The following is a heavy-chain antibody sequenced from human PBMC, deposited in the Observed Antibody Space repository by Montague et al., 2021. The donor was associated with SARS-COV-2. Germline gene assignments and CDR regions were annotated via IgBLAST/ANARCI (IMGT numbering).Heavy chain of an antibody. CDR1: GGSFSGYY. D-gene: IGHD2-2*01. V-gene: IGHV4-34*01. Sequence: SETLSLTCAAYGGSFSGYYWSWIRQPPGKGLEWIGEINHSGSTNYNPSLKSRVTISVDMSKNQFSLKLSSVTAADTAVYYCTREGYQVLWSDYYYYGMDVWGQGTTVTVSS. J-gene: IGHJ6*02. CDR2: INHSGST. CDR3: TREGYQVLWSDYYYYGMDV.